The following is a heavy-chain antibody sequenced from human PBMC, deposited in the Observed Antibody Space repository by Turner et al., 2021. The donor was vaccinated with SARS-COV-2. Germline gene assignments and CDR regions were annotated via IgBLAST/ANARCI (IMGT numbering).Heavy chain of an antibody. CDR2: IYYSGSI. D-gene: IGHD3-22*01. J-gene: IGHJ6*01. Sequence: QLQLQESGTGLVKPSETLSLTCTVSGGSISSSSYYWGWIRQPPGKGLEWFGNIYYSGSIYYNPSLKSRVTISVDTSKNQFSLKLSSVTATDTAVYYCARRLVVQGTDDYSYYYGMDVWGQGTTVTVSS. V-gene: IGHV4-39*01. CDR1: GGSISSSSYY. CDR3: ARRLVVQGTDDYSYYYGMDV.